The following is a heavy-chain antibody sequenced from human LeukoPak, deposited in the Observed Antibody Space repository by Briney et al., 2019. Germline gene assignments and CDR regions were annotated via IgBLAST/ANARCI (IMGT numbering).Heavy chain of an antibody. Sequence: SVKVSCKASGGTFSSYGVSWVRQAPGQGLEWMGGIIPIFGTANYAQKFQGRVTISADESTSTAYMELSGLRSEDTAVYYCARGISSSWYWGFDYWGQGTLVTVSS. CDR2: IIPIFGTA. J-gene: IGHJ4*02. V-gene: IGHV1-69*01. CDR3: ARGISSSWYWGFDY. CDR1: GGTFSSYG. D-gene: IGHD6-13*01.